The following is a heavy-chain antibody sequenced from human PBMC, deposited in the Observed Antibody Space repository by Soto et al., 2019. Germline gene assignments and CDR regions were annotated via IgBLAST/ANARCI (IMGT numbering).Heavy chain of an antibody. D-gene: IGHD3-22*01. CDR2: IYYSGST. J-gene: IGHJ5*02. CDR1: GGSIDTYY. V-gene: IGHV4-59*08. CDR3: ARLGGYYQSLDT. Sequence: QVQLQESGPGLVKASETLSLTCTVSGGSIDTYYWSWIRQPPGKGLQWIGYIYYSGSTTYSPSLKSRPTISVDRSKNQFSLKLPSVTAAATAVYYCARLGGYYQSLDTWGQGTLVTVSS.